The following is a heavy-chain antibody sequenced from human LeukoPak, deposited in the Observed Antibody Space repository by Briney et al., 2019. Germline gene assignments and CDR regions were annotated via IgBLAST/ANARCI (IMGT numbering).Heavy chain of an antibody. V-gene: IGHV3-48*03. CDR3: AREGSRYFFDF. CDR1: GFTFSTYE. J-gene: IGHJ4*02. CDR2: ISSSGSAI. Sequence: GGSLRLSCAASGFTFSTYEMNWVRQAPGKGLVWISYISSSGSAINYADSVRGRFTISRDNAKNSLKLQMNSLRAEDTAVYYCAREGSRYFFDFWGQGILVTVSS.